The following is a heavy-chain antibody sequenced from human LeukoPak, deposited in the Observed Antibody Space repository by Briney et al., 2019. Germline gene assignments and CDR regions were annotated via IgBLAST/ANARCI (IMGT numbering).Heavy chain of an antibody. V-gene: IGHV3-49*04. CDR2: IRSKAFGATT. D-gene: IGHD2-15*01. CDR3: NRDCSGSSCYEEMDY. Sequence: PVRSLRLSCKPSGFTFGDYAMSWVRQAPGKGLEWVGFIRSKAFGATTDYDASVKGRFTVSRDDSKSIAYLQMNSLKTEDTAMYYCNRDCSGSSCYEEMDYWGQGTLVPVSS. J-gene: IGHJ4*02. CDR1: GFTFGDYA.